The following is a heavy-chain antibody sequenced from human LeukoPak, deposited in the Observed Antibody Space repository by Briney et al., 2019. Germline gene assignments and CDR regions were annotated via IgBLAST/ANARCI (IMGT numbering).Heavy chain of an antibody. J-gene: IGHJ4*02. D-gene: IGHD5-12*01. CDR1: GFTFSNYW. CDR3: AARGSGYDYY. CDR2: INSDGSTT. Sequence: GGSLRLSCAASGFTFSNYWMHWVRQAPGKGLVWVSRINSDGSTTYADSVKGRFTISRDKSRNTLYLQMNSLRAEDTAVYYCAARGSGYDYYWGQGTLVTVSS. V-gene: IGHV3-74*01.